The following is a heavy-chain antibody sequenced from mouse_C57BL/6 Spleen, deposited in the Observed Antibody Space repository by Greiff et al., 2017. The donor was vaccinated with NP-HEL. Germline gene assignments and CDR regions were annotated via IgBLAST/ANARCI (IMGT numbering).Heavy chain of an antibody. V-gene: IGHV1-82*01. CDR2: IYPGDGDT. J-gene: IGHJ2*01. CDR1: GYAFSSSW. CDR3: ARYYGSSYGDYFDY. D-gene: IGHD1-1*01. Sequence: VQRVESGPELVKPGASVKISCKASGYAFSSSWMNWVKQRPGKGLEWIGRIYPGDGDTNYNGKFKGKATLTADKSFSTAYMQLSSLTSEDSAVYCCARYYGSSYGDYFDYWGQGTTLTVSS.